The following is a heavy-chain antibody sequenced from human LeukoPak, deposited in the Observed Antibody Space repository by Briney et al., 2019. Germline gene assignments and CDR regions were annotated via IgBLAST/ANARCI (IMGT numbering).Heavy chain of an antibody. CDR3: AKEGGYSSGWYLDY. J-gene: IGHJ4*02. CDR2: ISGSGGST. Sequence: GGSLRLSCAASGFTFSSYAMSWVRQAPGKGLEWVSAISGSGGSTYYADSVKGRFTISRDNSKNTLYLQMNGLRAEDTAVYYCAKEGGYSSGWYLDYWGQGTLVTVSS. V-gene: IGHV3-23*01. D-gene: IGHD6-19*01. CDR1: GFTFSSYA.